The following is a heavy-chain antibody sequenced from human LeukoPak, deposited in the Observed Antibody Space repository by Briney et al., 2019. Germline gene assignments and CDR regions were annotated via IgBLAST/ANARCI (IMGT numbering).Heavy chain of an antibody. CDR2: IYTSGNT. D-gene: IGHD4-17*01. CDR3: ARARDHVTYGDVDI. J-gene: IGHJ3*02. CDR1: GGSISSGSYY. Sequence: SQTLSLTCTVSGGSISSGSYYWSWIRQPAGKGLEWIGRIYTSGNTNYNPSLKSRVSISVDTSKNQFSLQLNSVTPEDTAVYYCARARDHVTYGDVDIWGLGTMVTVSS. V-gene: IGHV4-61*02.